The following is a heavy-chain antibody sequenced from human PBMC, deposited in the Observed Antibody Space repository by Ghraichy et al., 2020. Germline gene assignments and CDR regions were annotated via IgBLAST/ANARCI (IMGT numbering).Heavy chain of an antibody. Sequence: SETLSLTCTVSGGSISSYYWSWIRQPPGKGLEWIGYLYNSGSTNYNPSLKSRVTISVDTSKNQFSLKLSSVTAADTAVYYCAGGELGYCSGGSCYSYFDYWGQGTLVTVS. V-gene: IGHV4-59*01. D-gene: IGHD2-15*01. CDR3: AGGELGYCSGGSCYSYFDY. CDR2: LYNSGST. CDR1: GGSISSYY. J-gene: IGHJ4*02.